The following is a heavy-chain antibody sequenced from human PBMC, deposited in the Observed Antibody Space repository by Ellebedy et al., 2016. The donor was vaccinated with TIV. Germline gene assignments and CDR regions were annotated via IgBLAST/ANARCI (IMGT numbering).Heavy chain of an antibody. D-gene: IGHD3-10*01. V-gene: IGHV3-11*04. CDR2: ISSSGSTI. Sequence: PGGSLRLSCAASGFTFSDHYMNWVRQAPGKGLEWVSYISSSGSTIYYADSVKGRFTISRDNAKNSLYLQMNSLRAEDTAVYYCARVLMVRGVMVGALDYWGQGTLVTVSS. J-gene: IGHJ4*02. CDR1: GFTFSDHY. CDR3: ARVLMVRGVMVGALDY.